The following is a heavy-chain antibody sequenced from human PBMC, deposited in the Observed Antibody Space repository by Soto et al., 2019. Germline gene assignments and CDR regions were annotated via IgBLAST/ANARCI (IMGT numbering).Heavy chain of an antibody. V-gene: IGHV3-66*01. J-gene: IGHJ3*02. CDR2: IYSGGST. D-gene: IGHD4-17*01. Sequence: GGSLRLSCAASGFTVSSNYMSWVRQAPGKGLEWVSVIYSGGSTYYADSVKGRFTISRDNSKNTLYLQMTSLRAEDTAVYYCARVYGDYGGGDAFDIWGQGTMVTVSS. CDR3: ARVYGDYGGGDAFDI. CDR1: GFTVSSNY.